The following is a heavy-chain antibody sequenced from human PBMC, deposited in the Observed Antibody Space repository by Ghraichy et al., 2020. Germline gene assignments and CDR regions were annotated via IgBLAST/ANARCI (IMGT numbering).Heavy chain of an antibody. J-gene: IGHJ4*02. Sequence: GGSLRLSCAASVFTFSSYWMHWVRQAPGKGLVWVSRINSDGSGTSYADSVKGRFTISRDNAKNTLYLQMNSLRAEDTAVYYCARDNVAAASNFDYWGQGTLVTVSS. V-gene: IGHV3-74*01. CDR1: VFTFSSYW. CDR3: ARDNVAAASNFDY. CDR2: INSDGSGT. D-gene: IGHD6-13*01.